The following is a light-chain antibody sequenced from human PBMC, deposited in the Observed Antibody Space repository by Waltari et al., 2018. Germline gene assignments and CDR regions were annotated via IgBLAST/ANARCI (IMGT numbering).Light chain of an antibody. V-gene: IGKV2-28*01. CDR2: LGS. CDR3: MQALQTRS. Sequence: DIVMTQSPLSLPVTAGEPASISCRSSPSLLHSNGYTYLDWYLQKPGQSPQLLIYLGSNRASGVPDRFSGSGSGTDFTLKISRVEAEDVGVYYCMQALQTRSFGQGTKVEIK. J-gene: IGKJ1*01. CDR1: PSLLHSNGYTY.